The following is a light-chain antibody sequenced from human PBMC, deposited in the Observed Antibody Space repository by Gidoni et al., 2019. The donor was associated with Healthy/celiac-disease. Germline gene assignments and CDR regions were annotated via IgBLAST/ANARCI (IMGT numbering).Light chain of an antibody. CDR1: QSVSSY. V-gene: IGKV3-11*01. CDR3: HQRSNWLFT. CDR2: DAS. J-gene: IGKJ3*01. Sequence: EIVLTQSPATLSLSPGERATLSCRASQSVSSYLAWYQQKPGQAPRLLIYDASNRATGIPARFRGSGSGTDFTLTISSLEPEDFAVYYCHQRSNWLFTFGPGTKVDIK.